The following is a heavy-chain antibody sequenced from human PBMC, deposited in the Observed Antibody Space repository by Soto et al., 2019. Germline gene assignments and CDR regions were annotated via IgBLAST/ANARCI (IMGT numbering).Heavy chain of an antibody. CDR1: GFTFSSYG. D-gene: IGHD2-21*02. CDR2: IWYDGSNK. V-gene: IGHV3-33*01. CDR3: ARSLHPTLLINGIYYYYGMDV. Sequence: GGSLRLSCAASGFTFSSYGMHWVRQAPGKGLEWVAVIWYDGSNKYYADSVKGRFTISRDNSKNTLYLQMNSLRAEDTAVYYCARSLHPTLLINGIYYYYGMDVWGQGTTVTVSS. J-gene: IGHJ6*02.